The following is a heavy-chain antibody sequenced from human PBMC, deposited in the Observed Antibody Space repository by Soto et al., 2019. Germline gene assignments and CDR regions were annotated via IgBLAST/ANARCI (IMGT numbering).Heavy chain of an antibody. V-gene: IGHV1-69*13. CDR2: IIPIFGTA. D-gene: IGHD4-17*01. CDR1: GGTFSSYA. Sequence: SVKVSCKASGGTFSSYAISWVRQAPGQGLEWMGGIIPIFGTANYAQKFQGRVTITADESTSTAYMELSSLRSEDTAVYYCARDYRVLAYGDYFDYWGQGTLVTVSS. J-gene: IGHJ4*02. CDR3: ARDYRVLAYGDYFDY.